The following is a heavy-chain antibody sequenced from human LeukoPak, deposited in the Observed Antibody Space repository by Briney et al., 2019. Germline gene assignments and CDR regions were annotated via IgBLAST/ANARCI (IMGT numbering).Heavy chain of an antibody. Sequence: PSETLSLICTVSGGSISGYYWGWIQQPAGKGLEWIGRIFSSGDATYNPSLKSRVTMSVDTSKNQFSLRLKSVTAADTAVYYCAREPDPWGQGTQVTVSS. CDR1: GGSISGYY. J-gene: IGHJ5*02. V-gene: IGHV4-4*07. CDR3: AREPDP. CDR2: IFSSGDA.